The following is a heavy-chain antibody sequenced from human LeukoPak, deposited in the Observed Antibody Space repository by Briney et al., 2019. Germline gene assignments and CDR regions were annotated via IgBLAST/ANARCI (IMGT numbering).Heavy chain of an antibody. Sequence: SQTLSLTCAISVDSVSSNSATWDWIRQSPSRGLEWLGRTYYRSKWYNDYAVSVKSRVTINPDTSKNQFSLQLNSVTPEDTAVYYCAREGSDGYLFDYWGQGSLVIVSS. CDR2: TYYRSKWYN. J-gene: IGHJ4*02. V-gene: IGHV6-1*01. D-gene: IGHD3-22*01. CDR1: VDSVSSNSAT. CDR3: AREGSDGYLFDY.